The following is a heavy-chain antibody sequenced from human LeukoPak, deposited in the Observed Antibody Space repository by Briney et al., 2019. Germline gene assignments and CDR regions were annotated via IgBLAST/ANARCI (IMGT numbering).Heavy chain of an antibody. CDR1: GYTFTSYA. D-gene: IGHD3-16*02. CDR2: INTNTGNP. J-gene: IGHJ4*02. Sequence: SVKVSCKASGYTFTSYAMNWVRQATGQGLEWMGWINTNTGNPTYAQGFTGRFVFFLDTSVSTAYLQISNQNAEDTAVYYCAREEGDYDYVWGSYRFSPPDYWGQGTLVTVSS. V-gene: IGHV7-4-1*02. CDR3: AREEGDYDYVWGSYRFSPPDY.